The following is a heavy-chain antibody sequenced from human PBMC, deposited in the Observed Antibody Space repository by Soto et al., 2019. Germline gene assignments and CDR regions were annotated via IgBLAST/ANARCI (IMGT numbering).Heavy chain of an antibody. Sequence: PSETLSLTCSVSGDSISSYYWSWIRQPPGKGLEWIGYIYYSGSTNYNPSFKSRVTISVDTSKNQFSLKLSSVTAADTAVYYCASSTGGLTYYFDYWGQGTLVTVSS. D-gene: IGHD3-10*01. CDR2: IYYSGST. CDR3: ASSTGGLTYYFDY. J-gene: IGHJ4*02. V-gene: IGHV4-59*12. CDR1: GDSISSYY.